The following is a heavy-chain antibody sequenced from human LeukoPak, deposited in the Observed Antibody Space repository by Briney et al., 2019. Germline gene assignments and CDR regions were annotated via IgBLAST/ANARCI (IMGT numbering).Heavy chain of an antibody. D-gene: IGHD6-13*01. CDR1: GGTFSGYY. CDR3: ARGMYSSSWKYYYYYMDV. J-gene: IGHJ6*03. Sequence: SETLSLTCAVYGGTFSGYYWNWIRQPPGKGLEWIGEINHSGSTNYNPSLKSRVTISVDTSKNQFSLKLSSVTAADTAVYYCARGMYSSSWKYYYYYMDVWGKGTTVTVSS. CDR2: INHSGST. V-gene: IGHV4-34*01.